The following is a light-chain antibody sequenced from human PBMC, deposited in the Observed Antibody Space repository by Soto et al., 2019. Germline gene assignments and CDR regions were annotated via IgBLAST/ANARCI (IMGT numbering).Light chain of an antibody. Sequence: QSVLTKPHSVSGAPGQRVTISCSGSSSNIEAGYDVHWYQQLPGTAPRLLIYVSRNRPSGVPDRFSGSKSGTSASLAITGLQTYDEADYYCQSYDSSLRLAVFGGGTKLTVL. V-gene: IGLV1-40*01. CDR3: QSYDSSLRLAV. CDR2: VSR. CDR1: SSNIEAGYD. J-gene: IGLJ3*02.